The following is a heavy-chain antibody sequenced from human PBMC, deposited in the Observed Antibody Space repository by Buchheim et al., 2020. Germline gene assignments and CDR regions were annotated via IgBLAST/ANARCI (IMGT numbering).Heavy chain of an antibody. CDR1: GYSFTSYW. D-gene: IGHD6-13*01. CDR2: IYPGDSDT. CDR3: ARQPQYSSSWSNNNWFDP. V-gene: IGHV5-51*01. Sequence: EVQLVQSGAEVKKPGASLQISCKGSGYSFTSYWIGWVRQMPGKGLEWMGIIYPGDSDTRYSPSFQGQVTISADKSISTAYPQWSSLKASDTAMYYCARQPQYSSSWSNNNWFDPWGQGTL. J-gene: IGHJ5*02.